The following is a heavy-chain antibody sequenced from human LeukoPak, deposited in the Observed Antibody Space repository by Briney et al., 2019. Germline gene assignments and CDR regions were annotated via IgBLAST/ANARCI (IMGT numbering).Heavy chain of an antibody. J-gene: IGHJ5*02. Sequence: SQTLSLTCTVSGGSFSTGTYYWSWIRQPPGKGLEWIGEINHSGSTNYNPSLKSRVTISVDTSKNQFSLKLSSVTAADTAVYYCARGRGVDFWSGYYKVGAWFDPWGQGTLVTVSS. CDR3: ARGRGVDFWSGYYKVGAWFDP. D-gene: IGHD3-3*01. V-gene: IGHV4-34*01. CDR1: GGSFSTGTYY. CDR2: INHSGST.